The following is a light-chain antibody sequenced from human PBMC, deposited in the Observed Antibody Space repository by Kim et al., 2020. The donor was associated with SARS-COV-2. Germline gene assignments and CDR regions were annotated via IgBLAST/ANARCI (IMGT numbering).Light chain of an antibody. J-gene: IGKJ5*01. CDR1: QSISSN. V-gene: IGKV3-15*01. CDR3: QQYNNWPIT. CDR2: VAS. Sequence: PGETATLSCRASQSISSNLAWYQQKPGQPPRLLIDVASTRATGIPARFSVSGSGTEFTLTISSLQSEDFAFYYCQQYNNWPITFGQGTRLEIK.